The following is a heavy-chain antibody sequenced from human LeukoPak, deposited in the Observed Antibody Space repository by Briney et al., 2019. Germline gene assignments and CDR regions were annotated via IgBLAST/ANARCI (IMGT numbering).Heavy chain of an antibody. V-gene: IGHV3-30*18. D-gene: IGHD3-22*01. J-gene: IGHJ4*02. CDR2: ISYDGSNK. Sequence: PGGSLRLSCAASGFTSSSYGMHWVRQAPGKGLEWVAVISYDGSNKYYADSVKGRFTISRDNSKNTLYLQMNSLRAEDTAVYYCAKDSPPGDYHDSSGYVDYWGQGTLVTVSS. CDR3: AKDSPPGDYHDSSGYVDY. CDR1: GFTSSSYG.